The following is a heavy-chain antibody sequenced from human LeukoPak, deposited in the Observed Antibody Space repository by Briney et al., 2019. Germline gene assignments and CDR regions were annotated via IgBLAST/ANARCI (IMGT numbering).Heavy chain of an antibody. Sequence: SGGSLILSCAASGFTFSSYAMSWVRQAPGKGLEWVSAISGSGGSTYYADSVKGRFTISRDNSKNTLYLQMNSLRAEDTAVYYCAKEMYSSSWYWFDYWGQGTLVTVSS. D-gene: IGHD6-13*01. V-gene: IGHV3-23*01. J-gene: IGHJ4*02. CDR1: GFTFSSYA. CDR2: ISGSGGST. CDR3: AKEMYSSSWYWFDY.